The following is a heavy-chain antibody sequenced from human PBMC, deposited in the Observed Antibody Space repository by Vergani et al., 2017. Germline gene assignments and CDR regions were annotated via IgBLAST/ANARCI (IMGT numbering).Heavy chain of an antibody. Sequence: QVQLQESGPGLVKPSQTLSLTCSVSGDSISSGVYYWNWIRQHPGKGLEWIGYIYSTGSTHHNPSLRRRINMSVDTSKNQFSLKLNSVTAADTAMYYCAGHISVVRPSSMAAFVCWGQGALVTVCS. CDR2: IYSTGST. D-gene: IGHD2-21*01. CDR1: GDSISSGVYY. J-gene: IGHJ4*02. CDR3: AGHISVVRPSSMAAFVC. V-gene: IGHV4-31*03.